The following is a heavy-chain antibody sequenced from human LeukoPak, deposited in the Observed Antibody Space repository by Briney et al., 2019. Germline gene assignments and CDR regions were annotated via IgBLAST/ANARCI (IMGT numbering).Heavy chain of an antibody. D-gene: IGHD3-3*01. J-gene: IGHJ4*02. CDR3: ARDWSGDDY. CDR1: GFTFSSYS. CDR2: ISSSSTYI. Sequence: GGSLRLSCGASGFTFSSYSMSWVREAPGKGLEWVSSISSSSTYIYYVDSVKGRFTISRDDAKNSLYLQMNSLRPEDTALYYCARDWSGDDYWGQGTLVTVSS. V-gene: IGHV3-21*01.